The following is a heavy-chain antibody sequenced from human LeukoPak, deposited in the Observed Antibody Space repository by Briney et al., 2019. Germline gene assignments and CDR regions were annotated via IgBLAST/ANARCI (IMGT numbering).Heavy chain of an antibody. D-gene: IGHD2-21*02. Sequence: PSGTLSLTCVVSGASISSDKWCTWVRQTPGEGLEWIGEIHPSGRTNYKPSLKSRVSMSVDRSKNQFSLKMTSVTAAATPCYYVARGGDWKFDYWGRGALVTVCS. CDR2: IHPSGRT. V-gene: IGHV4-4*02. CDR1: GASISSDKW. J-gene: IGHJ4*02. CDR3: ARGGDWKFDY.